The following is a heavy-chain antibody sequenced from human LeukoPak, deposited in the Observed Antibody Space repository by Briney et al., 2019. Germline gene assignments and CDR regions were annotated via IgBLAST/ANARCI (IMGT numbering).Heavy chain of an antibody. CDR3: ARDHGLYRTNGPEFDY. D-gene: IGHD2-8*01. J-gene: IGHJ4*02. Sequence: PGGSLRLSCAASGFTFSSYAMSWVRQAPGKGLEWVSAISSSGSTIYYADSVKGRFAISRDNAKNSLYLQMNSLRAEDTAVYYCARDHGLYRTNGPEFDYWGPGTLVTVSS. CDR2: ISSSGSTI. V-gene: IGHV3-21*04. CDR1: GFTFSSYA.